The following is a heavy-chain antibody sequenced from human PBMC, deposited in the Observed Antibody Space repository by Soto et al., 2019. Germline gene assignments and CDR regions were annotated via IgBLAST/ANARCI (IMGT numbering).Heavy chain of an antibody. D-gene: IGHD1-1*01. J-gene: IGHJ5*02. CDR2: IIPRSGTT. CDR1: GDYFSKYT. Sequence: QVQLVQSGAEVKKPGSSVRVSCKASGDYFSKYTVNWVRQAPRQGLEWMGGIIPRSGTTIFAPTLQDRVTITADESINTVSMELSSLRSEDSALYYCARGRGLYNSGLSQLCSWCQVTLVTFSS. CDR3: ARGRGLYNSGLSQLCS. V-gene: IGHV1-69*01.